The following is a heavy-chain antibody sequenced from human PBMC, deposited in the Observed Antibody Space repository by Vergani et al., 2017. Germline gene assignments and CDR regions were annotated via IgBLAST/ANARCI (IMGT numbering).Heavy chain of an antibody. Sequence: EVQLVQSGAEVKKPGESLKISCKGSGYSFTSYWIGWVRQMPGKGLEWMGFIYPADSDTRYSPSFQGQVTISADKSSSTAYLQWSSLKASDTAMYYCARSDEGGTLLVRGAFDIWGQGTMVTVSS. V-gene: IGHV5-51*03. CDR3: ARSDEGGTLLVRGAFDI. J-gene: IGHJ3*02. D-gene: IGHD6-13*01. CDR2: IYPADSDT. CDR1: GYSFTSYW.